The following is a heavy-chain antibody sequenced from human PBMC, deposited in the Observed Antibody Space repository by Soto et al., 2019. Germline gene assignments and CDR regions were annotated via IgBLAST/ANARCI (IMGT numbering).Heavy chain of an antibody. Sequence: QVQLVESGGGVVQPGRSLKLSCAASGFTFSNYAIHWVRQAPGKGLEWVAVIASDGKDKRYADSAKGRFTISRDKSKNAVYLQMNSLRGEDTAVYYCAKDGAIGAADYFFDYCGQGSLVTVSS. CDR2: IASDGKDK. D-gene: IGHD6-13*01. CDR3: AKDGAIGAADYFFDY. CDR1: GFTFSNYA. V-gene: IGHV3-30*18. J-gene: IGHJ4*02.